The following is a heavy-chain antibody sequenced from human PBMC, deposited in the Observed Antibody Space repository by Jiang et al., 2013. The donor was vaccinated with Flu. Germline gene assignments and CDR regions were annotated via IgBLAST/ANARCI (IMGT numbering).Heavy chain of an antibody. J-gene: IGHJ6*02. CDR3: ARERREYSSPFGDYYYYGMDV. CDR1: GGSISSGGYY. D-gene: IGHD6-13*01. Sequence: PGLVKPSQTLSLTCTVSGGSISSGGYYWSWIRQHPGKGLEWIGYIYYSGSTYYNPSLKSRVTISVDTSKNQFSLKLSSVTAADTAVYYCARERREYSSPFGDYYYYGMDVWGQGTTVTVSS. V-gene: IGHV4-31*03. CDR2: IYYSGST.